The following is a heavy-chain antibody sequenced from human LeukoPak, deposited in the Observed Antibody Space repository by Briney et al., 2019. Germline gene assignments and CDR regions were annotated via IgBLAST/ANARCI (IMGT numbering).Heavy chain of an antibody. CDR1: GGTFSSYA. CDR3: ARVDILTGYYHFDY. D-gene: IGHD3-9*01. V-gene: IGHV1-69*06. Sequence: SVKVSRKASGGTFSSYAISWVRQAPGQGLEWMGGIIPIFGTANYAQKFQGRVTITADKSTSTAYMELSSLRSEDTAVYYCARVDILTGYYHFDYWGQGTLVTVSS. CDR2: IIPIFGTA. J-gene: IGHJ4*02.